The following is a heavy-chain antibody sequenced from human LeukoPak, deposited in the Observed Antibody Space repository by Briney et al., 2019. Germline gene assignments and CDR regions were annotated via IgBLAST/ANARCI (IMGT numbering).Heavy chain of an antibody. Sequence: ASVKVSCKVSGYTLTELSMHWVRQAPGKGLEWMGGFDPEDGETIYAQKFQGRVTMTEDTSTDTAYVELSSLRSEDTAVYYCATLPLGYCSGGSCYSEAWQKDYWGQGTLVTVSS. J-gene: IGHJ4*02. V-gene: IGHV1-24*01. CDR1: GYTLTELS. CDR3: ATLPLGYCSGGSCYSEAWQKDY. D-gene: IGHD2-15*01. CDR2: FDPEDGET.